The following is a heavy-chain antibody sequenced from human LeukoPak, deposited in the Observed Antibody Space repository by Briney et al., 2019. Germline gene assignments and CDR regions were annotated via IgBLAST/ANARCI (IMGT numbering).Heavy chain of an antibody. J-gene: IGHJ6*03. CDR2: ISESGAST. CDR3: ARETSDPYYYYYYMDV. V-gene: IGHV3-23*01. Sequence: GGSLRLSCSVSAFTFNTFDNFAMNWVRQAPGKGLERVAAISESGASTYYAASVKGRFTISRDNAKNSLYLQMNSLRAEDTAVYYCARETSDPYYYYYYMDVWGKGTTVTVSS. CDR1: AFTFNTFDNFA.